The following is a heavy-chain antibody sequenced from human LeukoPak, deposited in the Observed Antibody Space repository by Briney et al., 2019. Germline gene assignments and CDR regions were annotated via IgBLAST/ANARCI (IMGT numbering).Heavy chain of an antibody. CDR2: ISYEGSIT. D-gene: IGHD2-15*01. CDR1: GFTFSSYG. V-gene: IGHV3-30*03. J-gene: IGHJ4*02. Sequence: GGSLRLSCAASGFTFSSYGMHWVRQAPGKGLEWVAVISYEGSITYYADSVKGRFAISRDSSQNSLYLQMSSLRAEDTAVYYCARDGDLGVVVVATTDVAYYFDYWGQGTLVTVSS. CDR3: ARDGDLGVVVVATTDVAYYFDY.